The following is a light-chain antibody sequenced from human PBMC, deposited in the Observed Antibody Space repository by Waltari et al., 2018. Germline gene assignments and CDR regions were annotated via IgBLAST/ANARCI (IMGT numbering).Light chain of an antibody. J-gene: IGLJ3*02. CDR3: AVWDDSLSGRV. V-gene: IGLV1-47*01. CDR2: RNN. CDR1: SSNIGSNY. Sequence: QSVLTQPPSASGTPGQRVTISCSGSSSNIGSNYVYWYQQLPGTAPKLLIYRNNQRPSGVPDRFSGSKSGTSASLAISGLRSEDEADYYCAVWDDSLSGRVFG.